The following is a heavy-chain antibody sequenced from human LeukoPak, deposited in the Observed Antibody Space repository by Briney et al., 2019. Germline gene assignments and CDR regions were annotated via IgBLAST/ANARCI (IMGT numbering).Heavy chain of an antibody. V-gene: IGHV4-59*01. CDR1: GGSISSYY. Sequence: PSETLSLTCTVYGGSISSYYWSWLRQPPGKGLEWIGYIYYSGSTNYNPSLKSRVTISVDTSKNQFSLKLSSVTAADTAVYYCARERLGANDAFDIWGQGTMVTVSS. CDR2: IYYSGST. J-gene: IGHJ3*02. D-gene: IGHD7-27*01. CDR3: ARERLGANDAFDI.